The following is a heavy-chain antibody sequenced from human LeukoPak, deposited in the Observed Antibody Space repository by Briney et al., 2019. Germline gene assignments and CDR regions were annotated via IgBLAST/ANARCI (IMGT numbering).Heavy chain of an antibody. D-gene: IGHD3-22*01. J-gene: IGHJ4*02. V-gene: IGHV3-30-3*01. Sequence: PGGSLRLSCAASGFTFSSYAMHWVRQAPGKGLEWVAVISYDGSNKYYADSVKGRFTISRDNSKNTLYLQMNSLRAEDTAVYYCARESYDSSGYHFDYWGQGTLVTVSS. CDR3: ARESYDSSGYHFDY. CDR2: ISYDGSNK. CDR1: GFTFSSYA.